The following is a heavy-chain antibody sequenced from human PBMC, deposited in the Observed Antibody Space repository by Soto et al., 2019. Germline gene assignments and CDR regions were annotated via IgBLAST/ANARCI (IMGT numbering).Heavy chain of an antibody. CDR3: ARHYGYDVYDY. V-gene: IGHV4-39*01. CDR2: IYYSGST. Sequence: SETLSLTCTVSGGSISSSSYYWGWIRQPPGKGLEWIGSIYYSGSTYYNPSLKSRVTISVDTSKNQFSLKLSSVTAADTAVYYCARHYGYDVYDYWGQGTLVTVSS. J-gene: IGHJ4*02. CDR1: GGSISSSSYY. D-gene: IGHD5-18*01.